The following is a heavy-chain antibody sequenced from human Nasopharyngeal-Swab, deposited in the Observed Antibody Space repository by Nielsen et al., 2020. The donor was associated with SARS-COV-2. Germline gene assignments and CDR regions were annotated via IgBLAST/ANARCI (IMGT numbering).Heavy chain of an antibody. Sequence: GESLKISCAASGFTFSSYGMHWVRQAPGKGLEWVAVIWYDGSNKYYADSVKGRFTISRDNSKNTLYLQMNSLRAEDTAVYYCARCMSCGSRGDYYYYGMDVWGQGTTVTVSS. J-gene: IGHJ6*02. CDR1: GFTFSSYG. D-gene: IGHD3-10*01. V-gene: IGHV3-33*01. CDR3: ARCMSCGSRGDYYYYGMDV. CDR2: IWYDGSNK.